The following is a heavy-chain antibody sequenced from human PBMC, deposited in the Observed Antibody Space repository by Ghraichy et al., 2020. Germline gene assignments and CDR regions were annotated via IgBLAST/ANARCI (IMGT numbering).Heavy chain of an antibody. D-gene: IGHD6-19*01. V-gene: IGHV5-51*01. Sequence: GQSLNISCKGSGYSFTSYWIGWVRQMPGKGLEWMGIIYPGDSDTRYSPSFQGQVTISADKSISTAYLQWSSLKASDTAMYYCARVHTGYSSGWSFDYWGQGTLVTVSS. CDR2: IYPGDSDT. CDR3: ARVHTGYSSGWSFDY. CDR1: GYSFTSYW. J-gene: IGHJ4*02.